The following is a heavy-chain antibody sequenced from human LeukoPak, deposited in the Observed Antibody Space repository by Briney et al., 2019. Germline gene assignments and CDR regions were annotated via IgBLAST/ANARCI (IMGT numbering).Heavy chain of an antibody. Sequence: PSETLSLTCTVSGGSISSSSYYWGWIRQPPGKGLEWIGSIYYSGSTYYNPSLKSRVTISVDTSKNQFSLKLSSVIAADTAVYYCARAGIAALSLLVEYYFDYWGQGTLVTVSS. J-gene: IGHJ4*02. V-gene: IGHV4-39*07. CDR3: ARAGIAALSLLVEYYFDY. CDR2: IYYSGST. D-gene: IGHD6-6*01. CDR1: GGSISSSSYY.